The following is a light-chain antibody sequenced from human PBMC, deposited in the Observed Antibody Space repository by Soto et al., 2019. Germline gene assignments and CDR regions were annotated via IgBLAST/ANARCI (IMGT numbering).Light chain of an antibody. Sequence: GDRFTITCRASQDIAGYLAWYQHKPGRTSELLIHGASRLQSGVPARVSGRGAGTDFTLSINSLQPADFETDDCQQAYRFTITFGQGTRLEIK. CDR1: QDIAGY. V-gene: IGKV1D-12*01. J-gene: IGKJ5*01. CDR2: GAS. CDR3: QQAYRFTIT.